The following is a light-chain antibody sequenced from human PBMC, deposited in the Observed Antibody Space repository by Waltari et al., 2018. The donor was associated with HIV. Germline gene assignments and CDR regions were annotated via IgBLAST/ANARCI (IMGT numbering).Light chain of an antibody. J-gene: IGLJ3*02. Sequence: SSELTQPPSVSVSPGQTASIPCSGDALPKQSAHWYQQKPGQAPVLVIYKDSERPSGIPERFSGSTSGTTVTLTISGVQAEDEADYYCQSADSSGTWVFGGGTKLTV. CDR1: ALPKQS. CDR3: QSADSSGTWV. V-gene: IGLV3-25*03. CDR2: KDS.